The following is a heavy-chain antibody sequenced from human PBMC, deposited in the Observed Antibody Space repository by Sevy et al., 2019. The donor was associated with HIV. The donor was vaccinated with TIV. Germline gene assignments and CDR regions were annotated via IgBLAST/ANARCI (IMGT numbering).Heavy chain of an antibody. CDR2: TSGRGGMT. D-gene: IGHD2-2*01. Sequence: GGSLRLSCAASGFTFSTYAMNWVRQAPGKGLEWVSATSGRGGMTYYADSVKGRFTISRDNSKNTLYFQMNSLRAEDTAVYYCAREGDQKPFDYWGQGTLVTVSP. J-gene: IGHJ4*02. V-gene: IGHV3-23*01. CDR3: AREGDQKPFDY. CDR1: GFTFSTYA.